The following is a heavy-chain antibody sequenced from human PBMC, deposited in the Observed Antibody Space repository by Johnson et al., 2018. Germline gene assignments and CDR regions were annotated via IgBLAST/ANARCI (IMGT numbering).Heavy chain of an antibody. CDR3: AKETSWGYDFGSGWHYMDV. CDR2: ISWNSGSI. J-gene: IGHJ6*03. CDR1: GFTFDDYA. Sequence: VQLVQSGGGLVQPGGSLRLSCAASGFTFDDYAMHWVRQAPGKGLEWVSGISWNSGSIGYADSVKGRFTISRDNAKNSLYLQMNSLRAEDTALYYCAKETSWGYDFGSGWHYMDVWGKGTKVTVSS. D-gene: IGHD3-3*01. V-gene: IGHV3-9*01.